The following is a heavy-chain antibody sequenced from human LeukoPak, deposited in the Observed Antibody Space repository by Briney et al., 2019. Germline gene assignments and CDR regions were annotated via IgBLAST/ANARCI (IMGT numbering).Heavy chain of an antibody. CDR2: INAGNGDT. D-gene: IGHD1-1*01. J-gene: IGHJ4*02. CDR1: GYTLSNHA. V-gene: IGHV1-3*01. Sequence: ASVKVSCKGSGYTLSNHAFSWVRQAPGQGLEWMGWINAGNGDTKYSQKFQGRVTIARDTSASTAYMELSSLRSEDTAVYYCARDRGGTGDFDYWGQGTLVTVSS. CDR3: ARDRGGTGDFDY.